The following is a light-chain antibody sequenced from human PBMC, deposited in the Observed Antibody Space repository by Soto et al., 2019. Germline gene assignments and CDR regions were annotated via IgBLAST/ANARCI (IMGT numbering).Light chain of an antibody. CDR1: QSVSSY. CDR3: QQRTT. CDR2: DAS. V-gene: IGKV3-11*01. J-gene: IGKJ5*01. Sequence: DIVFTQSPATLSLSPGERDTLSCRASQSVSSYLAWYQQKPGQAPRLLIYDASNRATGIPARFSGSGSGTDFTLTISSLEPEDFAVYYCQQRTTFGQGTRLEIK.